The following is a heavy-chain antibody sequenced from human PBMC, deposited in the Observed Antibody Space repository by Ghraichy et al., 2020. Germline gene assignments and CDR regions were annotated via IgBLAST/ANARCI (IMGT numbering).Heavy chain of an antibody. J-gene: IGHJ4*02. Sequence: SETLSLTCAENGTSFSDYDSRWIRQHPGKGLEWIGQIHQIGSTNFNPSLESRVTISGDTSRNQFSLKLISVTAADTAVYYCARHGGWYQDYWGQGTLATVSS. CDR3: ARHGGWYQDY. CDR1: GTSFSDYD. D-gene: IGHD6-19*01. CDR2: IHQIGST. V-gene: IGHV4-34*01.